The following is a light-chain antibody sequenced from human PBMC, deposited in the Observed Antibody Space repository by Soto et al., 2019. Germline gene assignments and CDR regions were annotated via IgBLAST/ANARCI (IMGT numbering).Light chain of an antibody. V-gene: IGKV4-1*01. Sequence: DIVMTQSPDSLTVSLGERATINCKSSQSVLFSSNNKNYLAWYQQKPGQPPILLIYWASTRQSGVPDRFSGSGSGTDFTLTINSLQAEDVAVYYCQQYYSIPWTFGQGTKV. CDR2: WAS. CDR3: QQYYSIPWT. CDR1: QSVLFSSNNKNY. J-gene: IGKJ1*01.